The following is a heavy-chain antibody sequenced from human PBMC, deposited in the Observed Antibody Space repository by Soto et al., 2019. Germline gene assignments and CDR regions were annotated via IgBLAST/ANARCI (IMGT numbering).Heavy chain of an antibody. V-gene: IGHV1-3*01. D-gene: IGHD3-3*01. J-gene: IGHJ4*02. CDR3: ARGPIPYYDFWSGYYGTLDY. CDR1: GYTFTSYA. CDR2: INAGNGNT. Sequence: ASVKVSCKASGYTFTSYAMHWVRQAPGQRLEWMGWINAGNGNTKYSQKFQGRVTITRDTSASTAYMELSSLRSEDTAVYYCARGPIPYYDFWSGYYGTLDYWGQGTLVTVSS.